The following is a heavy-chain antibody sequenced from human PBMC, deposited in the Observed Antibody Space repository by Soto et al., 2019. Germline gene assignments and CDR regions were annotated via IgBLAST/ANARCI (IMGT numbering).Heavy chain of an antibody. CDR1: GGSISSYY. CDR2: IYYSGST. CDR3: ARDLSREQQLVGRGYYYYGMDV. V-gene: IGHV4-59*01. D-gene: IGHD6-13*01. J-gene: IGHJ6*02. Sequence: SETLSLTCTVPGGSISSYYWSWIRQPPGKGLEWIGYIYYSGSTNYNPSLKSRVTISVDTSKNQFSLKLSSVTAADTAVYYCARDLSREQQLVGRGYYYYGMDVWGQGTTVTVS.